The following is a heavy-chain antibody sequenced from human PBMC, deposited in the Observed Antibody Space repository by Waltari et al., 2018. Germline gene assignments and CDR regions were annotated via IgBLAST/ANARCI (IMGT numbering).Heavy chain of an antibody. Sequence: QVQLQESGPGLVKPSETLSLTCTVSGGSISSHYWSWIRQPPGKGLEWIGYIYYSGSTNYNPALKSRVTISVDTSKNQFSPKLSSVTAADTAVYYCARPNSSGGELDYWGQGTLVTVSS. D-gene: IGHD6-19*01. CDR2: IYYSGST. V-gene: IGHV4-59*11. J-gene: IGHJ4*02. CDR3: ARPNSSGGELDY. CDR1: GGSISSHY.